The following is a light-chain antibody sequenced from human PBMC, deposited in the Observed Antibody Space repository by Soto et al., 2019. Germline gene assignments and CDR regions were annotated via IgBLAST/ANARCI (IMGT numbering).Light chain of an antibody. Sequence: DIQMTQSPSSLSASVGDRVTITCQASQDISNYLNWYQQKPGKATKLLIYDASNLETGVPSRVSGNGSGTDFTVTISSLQPEDIATYYCQQYDNLPYTFGQGTKLEIK. V-gene: IGKV1-33*01. CDR1: QDISNY. J-gene: IGKJ2*01. CDR2: DAS. CDR3: QQYDNLPYT.